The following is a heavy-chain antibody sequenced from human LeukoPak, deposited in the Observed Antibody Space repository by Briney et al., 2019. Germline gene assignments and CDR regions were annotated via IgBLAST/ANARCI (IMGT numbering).Heavy chain of an antibody. D-gene: IGHD1-26*01. CDR2: ISGSGGST. J-gene: IGHJ4*02. CDR1: GFTFSSYA. V-gene: IGHV3-23*01. Sequence: GGSLRLSCAASGFTFSSYAMSWVRQAPGEGLEWVSAISGSGGSTYYADSVKGRFTISRDNSKNTLYLQMNSLRAEDTAVYYCASSGSYRFDYWGQGTLVTVSS. CDR3: ASSGSYRFDY.